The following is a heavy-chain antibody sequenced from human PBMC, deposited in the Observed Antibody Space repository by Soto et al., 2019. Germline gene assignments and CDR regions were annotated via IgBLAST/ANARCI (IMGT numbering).Heavy chain of an antibody. J-gene: IGHJ5*02. CDR1: GYIFSDHY. V-gene: IGHV1-2*02. CDR2: INPKNGAT. CDR3: ARQSGGSGWYSWFDP. D-gene: IGHD6-19*01. Sequence: ASVKVSCKASGYIFSDHYMHWVRQAPGQGLEWMGWINPKNGATKYAQKFQGRVTVTRGTSINTAYMDLSRLRSDDTAVYYCARQSGGSGWYSWFDPWGQGTLVTVSS.